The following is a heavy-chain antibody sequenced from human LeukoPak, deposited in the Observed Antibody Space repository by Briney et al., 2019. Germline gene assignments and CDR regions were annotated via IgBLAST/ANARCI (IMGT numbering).Heavy chain of an antibody. CDR2: INHSGST. V-gene: IGHV4-34*01. D-gene: IGHD3-22*01. CDR1: GGSFSGYY. CDR3: ARELYYYDSSGYYRFDY. Sequence: PSETLSLTCAVYGGSFSGYYWSWIRQPPGKGLEWIGEINHSGSTNYNPSLKSRVTISVDTSKNQFSLKLSSVTAADTAVYYCARELYYYDSSGYYRFDYWGQGTLVTVSS. J-gene: IGHJ4*02.